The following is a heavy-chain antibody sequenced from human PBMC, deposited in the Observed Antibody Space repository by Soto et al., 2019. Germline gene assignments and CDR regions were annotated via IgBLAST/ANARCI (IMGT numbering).Heavy chain of an antibody. CDR3: AKEPPICGGNCYSLLDY. V-gene: IGHV3-23*01. CDR2: ISGSGRTK. D-gene: IGHD2-21*02. Sequence: EMQLLESGGGLVQPGGSLRLSCAASGFTFSNYAMGWVRQAPGKGLEWVSAISGSGRTKYYADSVKGRFTISRDNSKNPLYLQLERLRDEDTAVYYCAKEPPICGGNCYSLLDYWGQVILVTVSS. J-gene: IGHJ4*02. CDR1: GFTFSNYA.